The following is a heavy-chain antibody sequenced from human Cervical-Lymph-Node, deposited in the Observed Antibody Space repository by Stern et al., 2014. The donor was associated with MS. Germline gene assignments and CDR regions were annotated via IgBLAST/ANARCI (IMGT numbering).Heavy chain of an antibody. CDR3: ASQHSSGWFAFDI. J-gene: IGHJ3*02. Sequence: VQLVESGPGLVNSSETLTLTCTVTGGSISSSYWSWIRQPPGKGLQFIGYIYYSGSTNYNPSFKRRVTISVDSSKNQFSLRLNSVTAADTAMYYCASQHSSGWFAFDIWGHGTTVTVSS. CDR1: GGSISSSY. CDR2: IYYSGST. D-gene: IGHD6-19*01. V-gene: IGHV4-59*08.